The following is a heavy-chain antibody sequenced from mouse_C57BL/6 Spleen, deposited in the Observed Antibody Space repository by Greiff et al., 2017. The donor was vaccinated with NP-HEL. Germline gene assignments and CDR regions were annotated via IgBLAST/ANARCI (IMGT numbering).Heavy chain of an antibody. CDR3: TRGGGHGSSRYFDV. J-gene: IGHJ1*03. CDR2: ISSGGDYI. V-gene: IGHV5-9-1*02. Sequence: EVQGVESGEGLVKPGGSLKLSCAASGFTFSSYAMSWVRQTPEKRLAWVAYISSGGDYIYYADTVKGRFTISRDNARNTLYLQMSSLKSEDTAMYYCTRGGGHGSSRYFDVWGTGTTVTVSS. CDR1: GFTFSSYA. D-gene: IGHD1-1*01.